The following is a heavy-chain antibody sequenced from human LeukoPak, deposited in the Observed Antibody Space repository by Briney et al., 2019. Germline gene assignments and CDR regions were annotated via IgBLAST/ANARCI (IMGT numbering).Heavy chain of an antibody. CDR3: ARDHRGSGSRYYYYYMDV. D-gene: IGHD3-10*01. Sequence: PGGTLRLSCAASGFTFSSYGMSWVRQAPGKGLVWVSRINSDGSSTSYADSVKGRFTISRDNAKNTLYLQMNSLRAEDTAVYYCARDHRGSGSRYYYYYMDVWGKGTTVTISS. CDR2: INSDGSST. J-gene: IGHJ6*03. CDR1: GFTFSSYG. V-gene: IGHV3-74*01.